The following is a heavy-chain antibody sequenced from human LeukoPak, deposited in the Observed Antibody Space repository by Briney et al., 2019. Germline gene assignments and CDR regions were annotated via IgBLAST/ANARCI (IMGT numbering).Heavy chain of an antibody. CDR1: GGSISSSSYY. V-gene: IGHV4-39*01. Sequence: PSETLSLTCTVSGGSISSSSYYWAWIRQPPGKGLEWIGSIYYGGSTYYNPSLRSRVTVSVDTSKNQFSLKLSSVAAADTAVYFCARVDRAELQLYWYFDLWGRGTLVTVSS. D-gene: IGHD1-26*01. J-gene: IGHJ2*01. CDR2: IYYGGST. CDR3: ARVDRAELQLYWYFDL.